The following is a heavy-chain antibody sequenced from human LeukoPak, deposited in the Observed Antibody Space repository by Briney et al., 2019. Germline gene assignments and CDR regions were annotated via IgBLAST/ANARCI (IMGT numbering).Heavy chain of an antibody. CDR2: IIPIFRAT. D-gene: IGHD5-24*01. Sequence: ASVKVSCKPSGGTFSSYGVSWVRQAPGQGLEWMGGIIPIFRATNYAQRSRGRVTITTDESTSTVYMELSSLRSEDTAVYYCARSQRAGYNVYYFDSWGQGTLVTVSS. V-gene: IGHV1-69*05. CDR3: ARSQRAGYNVYYFDS. J-gene: IGHJ4*02. CDR1: GGTFSSYG.